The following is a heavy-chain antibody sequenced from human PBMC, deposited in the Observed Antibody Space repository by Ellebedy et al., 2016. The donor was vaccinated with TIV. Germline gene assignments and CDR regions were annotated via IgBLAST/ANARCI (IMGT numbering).Heavy chain of an antibody. J-gene: IGHJ4*02. D-gene: IGHD4-23*01. V-gene: IGHV3-74*01. CDR2: INKDGSST. CDR3: TRDRLTAVVAPRDDL. Sequence: GGSLRLXCAASGFTFSSYWMHWVRQTPGKGLVLVSRINKDGSSTNYADSVKGRFTISRDNAQNTLYLQMNSLRAEDTAVYYCTRDRLTAVVAPRDDLWGQGTLVSVSS. CDR1: GFTFSSYW.